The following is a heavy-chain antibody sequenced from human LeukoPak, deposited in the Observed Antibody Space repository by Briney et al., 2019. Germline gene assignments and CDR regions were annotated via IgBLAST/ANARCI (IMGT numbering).Heavy chain of an antibody. CDR3: TRETSSRYFDY. J-gene: IGHJ4*02. Sequence: VASVKVSCKASGGTFSSYAISWVRQAPGQRLEWMGWINAGNGNTKYSQKFQGRVTITRDTSASTAYMELSSLRSEDTAVYYCTRETSSRYFDYWGQGTLVTVSS. CDR1: GGTFSSYA. V-gene: IGHV1-3*01. CDR2: INAGNGNT.